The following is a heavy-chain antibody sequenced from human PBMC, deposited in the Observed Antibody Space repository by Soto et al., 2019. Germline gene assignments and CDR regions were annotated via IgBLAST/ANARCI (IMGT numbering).Heavy chain of an antibody. CDR3: ARDDYYDSSGYSPIFDY. J-gene: IGHJ4*02. CDR2: IWYDGSNK. V-gene: IGHV3-33*01. CDR1: GFTFSSYG. D-gene: IGHD3-22*01. Sequence: GGSLRLSIAASGFTFSSYGMHWVRQATGKWLEWVAVIWYDGSNKYYADSVKGRFTISRDNSKNTLYLQMNSLRAEDTAVYYCARDDYYDSSGYSPIFDYWGQGTLVTVPS.